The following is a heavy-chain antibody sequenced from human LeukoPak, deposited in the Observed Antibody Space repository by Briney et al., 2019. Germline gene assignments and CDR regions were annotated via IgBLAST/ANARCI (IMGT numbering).Heavy chain of an antibody. V-gene: IGHV3-23*01. CDR1: GFAFSSYA. CDR3: AKDARSRRSGYSGYADY. J-gene: IGHJ4*02. CDR2: ISGSGGST. Sequence: PGGSLRLSCAASGFAFSSYAMSWVRQAPGKGLEWASAISGSGGSTYYADSVKGRFTISRDNSKNTLYLQMNSLRAEDTAVYYCAKDARSRRSGYSGYADYWGQGTLVTVSS. D-gene: IGHD5-12*01.